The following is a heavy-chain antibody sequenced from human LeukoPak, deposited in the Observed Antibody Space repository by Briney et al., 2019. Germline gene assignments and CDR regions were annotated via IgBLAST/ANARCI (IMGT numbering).Heavy chain of an antibody. D-gene: IGHD2-15*01. CDR3: ARLGFCSGGSCYSLGY. Sequence: ASVKVSCKASGYTFTSYYMHWVRLAPGQGLEWMGIINPSGGSTRYAQKFQGRVTMTRDTSTSTVYMELSSLRSEDTAVYYCARLGFCSGGSCYSLGYWGQGTMVTVSS. J-gene: IGHJ4*02. CDR1: GYTFTSYY. V-gene: IGHV1-46*01. CDR2: INPSGGST.